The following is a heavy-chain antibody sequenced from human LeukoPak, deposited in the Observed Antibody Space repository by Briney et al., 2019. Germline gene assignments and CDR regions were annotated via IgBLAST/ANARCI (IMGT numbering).Heavy chain of an antibody. D-gene: IGHD3-22*01. CDR3: AKDSRAYYYDSDAFDI. V-gene: IGHV3-23*01. Sequence: GGSLRLSCAASGFTFSSYAMSWVRQAPGKGLEWVSAISGSGGSTYYADSVKGRFTISRDNSKNTLYLQMNSLRAEDTAVYYCAKDSRAYYYDSDAFDIWGQGTMVTVSS. CDR2: ISGSGGST. J-gene: IGHJ3*02. CDR1: GFTFSSYA.